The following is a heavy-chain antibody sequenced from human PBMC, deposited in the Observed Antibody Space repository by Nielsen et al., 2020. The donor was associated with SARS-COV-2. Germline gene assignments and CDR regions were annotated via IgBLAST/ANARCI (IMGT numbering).Heavy chain of an antibody. D-gene: IGHD3-10*01. Sequence: VRQMPGKGLEWMGIIYPGDSDTRYSPPFQGQVTISADKSISTAYLQWSSLKASDTAMYYCARSGITMVRGVITRGWFDPWGQGTLVTVSS. V-gene: IGHV5-51*01. CDR2: IYPGDSDT. J-gene: IGHJ5*02. CDR3: ARSGITMVRGVITRGWFDP.